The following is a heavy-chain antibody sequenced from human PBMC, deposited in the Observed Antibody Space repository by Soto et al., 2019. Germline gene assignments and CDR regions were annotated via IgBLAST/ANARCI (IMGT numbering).Heavy chain of an antibody. D-gene: IGHD3-9*01. V-gene: IGHV5-51*01. CDR2: IYPGDSDT. CDR1: GYSFTSYW. J-gene: IGHJ6*02. CDR3: ARTYYDILTGVYLDRYGMDV. Sequence: GESLKISCKGSGYSFTSYWIGWVRQMPGKGLEWMGIIYPGDSDTRYSPSFQGQVTISADKSISTAYLQWSSLKASDTAMYYCARTYYDILTGVYLDRYGMDVWGQGTTVTVSS.